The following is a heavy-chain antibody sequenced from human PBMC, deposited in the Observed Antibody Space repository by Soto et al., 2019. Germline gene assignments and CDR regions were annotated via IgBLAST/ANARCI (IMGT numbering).Heavy chain of an antibody. V-gene: IGHV4-31*03. CDR3: ARAAVLRYLDWPLNWFDP. CDR1: GGSISSGGYY. D-gene: IGHD3-9*01. CDR2: IYYSGST. Sequence: QVQLQESGPGLVKPSQTLSLTCTVSGGSISSGGYYWSWIRQHPGKGLEWIGYIYYSGSTYYNPSLKSRVTISVDTSKNQCSLKLSSVSAADTAVYYCARAAVLRYLDWPLNWFDPWGQGTLVTVSS. J-gene: IGHJ5*02.